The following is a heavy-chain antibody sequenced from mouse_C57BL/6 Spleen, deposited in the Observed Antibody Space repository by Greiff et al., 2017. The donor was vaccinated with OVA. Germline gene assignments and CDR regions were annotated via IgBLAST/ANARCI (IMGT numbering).Heavy chain of an antibody. CDR2: ISSGGSYT. CDR3: ARQGGYAWFAY. D-gene: IGHD3-1*01. CDR1: GFTFSSYG. J-gene: IGHJ3*01. Sequence: EVQRVESGGDLVKPGGSLKLSCAASGFTFSSYGMSWVRQTPDKRLEWVATISSGGSYTYYPDSVKGRFTISRHNAKNTLYLQMSSLKSEDTAMYYCARQGGYAWFAYWGQGTLVTVSA. V-gene: IGHV5-6*01.